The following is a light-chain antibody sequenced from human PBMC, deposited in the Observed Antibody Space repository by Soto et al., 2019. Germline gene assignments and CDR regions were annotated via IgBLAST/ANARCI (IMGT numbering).Light chain of an antibody. CDR2: SVS. J-gene: IGKJ1*01. V-gene: IGKV3-15*01. CDR3: QQYDNWPRT. CDR1: QSVSSN. Sequence: EIVMTQSPATLSVSPGERATLSCRASQSVSSNLAWYQQKPGQAPRLLIYSVSTRATGIPARFSGSGSGTEFTLTISSLQSEDFAVYFCQQYDNWPRTFGQGTKVEIQ.